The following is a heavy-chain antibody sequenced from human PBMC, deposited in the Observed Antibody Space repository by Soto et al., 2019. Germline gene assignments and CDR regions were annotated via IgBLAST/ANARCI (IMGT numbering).Heavy chain of an antibody. J-gene: IGHJ4*02. Sequence: EVQLVESGGGLVQPGGSLRLSCAASGFTFSSYEMNWVRQAPGKGLEWVSYISSSGSTIYYADSVKGRFTISRDNAKNSLYLQMNRLRAEDTAVYYCARARDDSSGYFPLDYWGQGTLVTVSS. CDR3: ARARDDSSGYFPLDY. D-gene: IGHD3-22*01. CDR1: GFTFSSYE. CDR2: ISSSGSTI. V-gene: IGHV3-48*03.